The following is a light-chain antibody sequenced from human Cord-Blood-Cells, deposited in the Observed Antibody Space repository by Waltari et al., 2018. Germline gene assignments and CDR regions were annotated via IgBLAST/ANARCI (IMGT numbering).Light chain of an antibody. Sequence: QSALTQPPSASGSPGQSVPISCTGTSSDVGGYNYAPWYQQHPGKAPKIMIYEVSKRPSGVPDRFSGSKSGNTASLTVSGLQAEDEADYYCSSYAGSNNYVFGTGTKVTVL. CDR2: EVS. J-gene: IGLJ1*01. V-gene: IGLV2-8*01. CDR3: SSYAGSNNYV. CDR1: SSDVGGYNY.